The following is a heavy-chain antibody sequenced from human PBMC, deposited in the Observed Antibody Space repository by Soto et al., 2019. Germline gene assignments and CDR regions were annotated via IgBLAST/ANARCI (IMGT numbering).Heavy chain of an antibody. J-gene: IGHJ4*02. D-gene: IGHD5-12*01. V-gene: IGHV3-7*01. Sequence: EVQLVESGGGLVQPGGSLRLSCAASRFTFSTYWMSWVRQAPGKGLEWVANIQQDGSEKYYADSVKGRFTISRDNSKNTLYLQMNSLRAEDTAVYYCARGGDGYNEYYFDYWGQGTLVTVSS. CDR2: IQQDGSEK. CDR1: RFTFSTYW. CDR3: ARGGDGYNEYYFDY.